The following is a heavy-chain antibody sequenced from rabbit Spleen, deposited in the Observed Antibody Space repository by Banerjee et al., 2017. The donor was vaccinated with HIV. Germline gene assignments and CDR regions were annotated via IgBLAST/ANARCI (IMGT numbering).Heavy chain of an antibody. D-gene: IGHD6-1*01. CDR3: ASGADYAYGGYDL. CDR2: IFAGSSGNT. CDR1: GFTLSSYYM. Sequence: QEQLEESAGGLVQPGGSLKLSCKASGFTLSSYYMNWVRQAPGKGPEWIACIFAGSSGNTYYASWAKGRFTISKTSSTTVTLQMTSLTAADTATYFCASGADYAYGGYDLWGQGTLVPS. J-gene: IGHJ3*01. V-gene: IGHV1S45*01.